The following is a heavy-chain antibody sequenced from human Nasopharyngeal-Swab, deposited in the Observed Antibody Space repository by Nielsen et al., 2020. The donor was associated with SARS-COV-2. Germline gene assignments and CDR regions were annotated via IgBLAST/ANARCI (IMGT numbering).Heavy chain of an antibody. Sequence: SETLSLTCTVSGGSISSSSYYWGWIRQPPGKGLEWIGSIYHSGSTNYNPSLKSRVTISVDTSKNQFSLKLSSVTAADTAVYYCARGRVGAKDYWGQGTLVTSPQ. CDR1: GGSISSSSYY. CDR2: IYHSGST. D-gene: IGHD1-26*01. V-gene: IGHV4-39*07. J-gene: IGHJ4*02. CDR3: ARGRVGAKDY.